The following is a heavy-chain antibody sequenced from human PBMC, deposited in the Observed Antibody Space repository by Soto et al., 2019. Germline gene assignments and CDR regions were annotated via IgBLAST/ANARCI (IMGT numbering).Heavy chain of an antibody. D-gene: IGHD5-12*01. Sequence: QVQLQESGPGLVKPSETLSLTCTVSGGSISSHYWSWIRPPAGKGLEWIGRIYPSGSTNYNPSLKSRVTMSVDTSKNQFSLKLSSVTAADTAVYYCARATMEFWFDPWGQGTLVTVSS. CDR3: ARATMEFWFDP. CDR1: GGSISSHY. V-gene: IGHV4-4*07. CDR2: IYPSGST. J-gene: IGHJ5*02.